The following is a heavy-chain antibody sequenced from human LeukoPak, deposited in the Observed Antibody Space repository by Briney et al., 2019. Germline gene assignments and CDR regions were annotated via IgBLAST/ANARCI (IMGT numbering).Heavy chain of an antibody. Sequence: SETLSLTCTVSGGSTSSYYWSWIRQPPGKGLEWIGYIYYSGSTNYNPSLKSRVTISVDTSKNQFSLKLSSVTAADTAVYYCASTFTLTGEPPTPGGFDYWGQGTLVTVSS. CDR2: IYYSGST. D-gene: IGHD7-27*01. CDR1: GGSTSSYY. J-gene: IGHJ4*02. V-gene: IGHV4-59*01. CDR3: ASTFTLTGEPPTPGGFDY.